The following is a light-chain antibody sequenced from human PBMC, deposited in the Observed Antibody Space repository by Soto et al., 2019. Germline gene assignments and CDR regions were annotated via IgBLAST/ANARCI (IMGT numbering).Light chain of an antibody. J-gene: IGLJ3*02. CDR1: SGHSSYA. Sequence: QPVLTQSPSASASLGASVKLTCTLSSGHSSYAIAWHQQQPEKGPRYLMKLNSDDSHSKGDGIPDRFSGSSSGAERYLTISSLQSEDEADYYCQTWATGIQVFGGGTKLTVL. CDR3: QTWATGIQV. V-gene: IGLV4-69*01. CDR2: LNSDDSH.